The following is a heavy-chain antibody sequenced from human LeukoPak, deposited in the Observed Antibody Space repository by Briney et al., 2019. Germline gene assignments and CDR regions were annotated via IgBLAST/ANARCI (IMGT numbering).Heavy chain of an antibody. V-gene: IGHV3-23*01. CDR2: ISGSGGST. D-gene: IGHD6-13*01. CDR1: GFTFSSYA. Sequence: PGGSLRLSCAASGFTFSSYAMSWVRQAPGKGLEWVSAISGSGGSTYVADSVKGRFTVSRDNSKNTLYLQMNSLRADDTAVYYCAKDRPTVYSSSWLHFLDSWGQGTLVTVSS. CDR3: AKDRPTVYSSSWLHFLDS. J-gene: IGHJ4*02.